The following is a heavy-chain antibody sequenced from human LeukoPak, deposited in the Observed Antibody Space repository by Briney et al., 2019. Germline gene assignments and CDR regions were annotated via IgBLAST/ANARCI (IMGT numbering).Heavy chain of an antibody. CDR1: GFTFSSYW. CDR3: AKETFDP. CDR2: IKTDGSST. V-gene: IGHV3-74*01. J-gene: IGHJ5*02. Sequence: GGSLRLSCAASGFTFSSYWMHWVRQAPGKGLVWVSRIKTDGSSTDYADSVKGRFTISRDNSKNTLYLQMNSLSAEDTAVYYCAKETFDPWGQGTLVTVSS.